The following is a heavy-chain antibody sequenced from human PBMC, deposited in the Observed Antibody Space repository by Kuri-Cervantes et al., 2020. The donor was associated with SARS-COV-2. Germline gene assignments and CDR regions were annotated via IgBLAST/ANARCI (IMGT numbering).Heavy chain of an antibody. CDR2: INPDGSYT. J-gene: IGHJ6*02. CDR3: ARFVVVVAATGGMDV. D-gene: IGHD2-15*01. V-gene: IGHV3-74*01. CDR1: GFTFSGHW. Sequence: GESLKISCAASGFTFSGHWIHWVRQAPGKGLVWVSRINPDGSYTNNADSVKGRFTISRDNAKNSLYLQMNSLRAEDTAVYYCARFVVVVAATGGMDVWGQGTTVTVSS.